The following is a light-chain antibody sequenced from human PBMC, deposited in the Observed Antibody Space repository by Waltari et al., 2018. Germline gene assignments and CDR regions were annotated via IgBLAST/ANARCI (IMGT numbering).Light chain of an antibody. CDR1: QSVSSSY. J-gene: IGKJ5*01. V-gene: IGKV3-20*01. CDR3: QHSSNLPVT. CDR2: GAS. Sequence: IVLTQSPGTLSLSPGERATLSCRASQSVSSSYLAWYQQKPGQAPRLLIYGASSRATGIPDRFGGSGSGTDFTLTISRLEPEDFAVYYCQHSSNLPVTFGQGTRLEIK.